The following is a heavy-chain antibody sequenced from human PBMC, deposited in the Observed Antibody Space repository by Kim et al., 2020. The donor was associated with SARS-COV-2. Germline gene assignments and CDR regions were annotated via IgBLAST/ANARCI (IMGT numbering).Heavy chain of an antibody. V-gene: IGHV3-23*01. J-gene: IGHJ4*02. CDR3: AKVGYSGYGPGPYFDY. Sequence: GGSLRLSCAASGFTFSSYAMSWVRQAPGKGLEWVSAISGSGGSTYYADSVKGRFTISRDNSKNTLYLQMNSLRAEDTAVYYCAKVGYSGYGPGPYFDYWGQGTLVTVSS. CDR1: GFTFSSYA. CDR2: ISGSGGST. D-gene: IGHD5-12*01.